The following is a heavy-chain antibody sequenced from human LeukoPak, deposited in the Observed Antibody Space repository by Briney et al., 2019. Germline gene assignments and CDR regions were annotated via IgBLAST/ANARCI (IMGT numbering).Heavy chain of an antibody. D-gene: IGHD2-2*01. CDR1: GGSFSGYY. Sequence: SETLSLTCAVYGGSFSGYYWSWIRQPPGKGLEWIGEINHSGSTNYNPSLKSRVTISVDTSKNQFSLKLSSVTAADTAVYYCARGWVVPAAMDEGYYYYGMDVWGQGTTVTVSS. CDR3: ARGWVVPAAMDEGYYYYGMDV. CDR2: INHSGST. J-gene: IGHJ6*02. V-gene: IGHV4-34*01.